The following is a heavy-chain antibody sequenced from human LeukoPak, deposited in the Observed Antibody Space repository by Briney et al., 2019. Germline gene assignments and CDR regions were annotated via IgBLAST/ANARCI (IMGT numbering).Heavy chain of an antibody. CDR2: INPNSGGT. CDR3: ARTQLPMCEDYGDEGYAFDI. J-gene: IGHJ3*02. CDR1: GYTFTVYY. V-gene: IGHV1-2*02. Sequence: ASVTVSCKSSGYTFTVYYMHWVRQAPGQGLEWMGWINPNSGGTNYAQKFQGRVTMRRDTVISTDYMELSRLKSDDTAVYYCARTQLPMCEDYGDEGYAFDIRGQGTMVTVSS. D-gene: IGHD4-17*01.